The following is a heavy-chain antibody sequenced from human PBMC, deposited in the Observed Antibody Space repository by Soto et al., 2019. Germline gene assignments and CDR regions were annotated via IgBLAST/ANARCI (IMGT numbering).Heavy chain of an antibody. D-gene: IGHD3-22*01. CDR3: ARVEGGGYYDSTNYYCH. J-gene: IGHJ4*02. CDR2: IWFDGSTK. Sequence: QVQLVESGGGVVQPGRSLRLSCAASGFTFSSYGMNWVRKAPGRGREWVAGIWFDGSTKHYADSVKGRFTISRDNSKNTLYLQMNNLRAEDTAVYYCARVEGGGYYDSTNYYCHWGQGTLVTVSS. V-gene: IGHV3-33*01. CDR1: GFTFSSYG.